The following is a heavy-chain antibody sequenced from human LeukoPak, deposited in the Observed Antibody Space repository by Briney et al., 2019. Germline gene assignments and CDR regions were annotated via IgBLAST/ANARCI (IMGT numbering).Heavy chain of an antibody. V-gene: IGHV3-23*01. J-gene: IGHJ4*02. CDR1: GFTFSSYA. CDR2: ISGSGGST. Sequence: GGSLRLSCAASGFTFSSYAMSWARQAPGKGLEWVSAISGSGGSTYYADSVKGRFTISRDNSKNTLYLQMNSLRAEDTAVYYCAKVPGTWIQLWLYNYFDYWGQGTLVTVSS. D-gene: IGHD5-18*01. CDR3: AKVPGTWIQLWLYNYFDY.